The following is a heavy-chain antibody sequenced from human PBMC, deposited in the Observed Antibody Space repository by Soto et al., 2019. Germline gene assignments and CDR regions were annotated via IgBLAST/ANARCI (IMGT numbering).Heavy chain of an antibody. CDR3: ARDLMVAATTLHYYYYYGMDV. D-gene: IGHD2-15*01. J-gene: IGHJ6*02. Sequence: ASVKVSCKARGYGFTSYGISWVRQAPGQGLEWMGWISAYNGNTNYAQKLQGRVTMTTDTSTSTAYMELRSLRSDDTAVYYCARDLMVAATTLHYYYYYGMDVWGQGTTVTVS. CDR1: GYGFTSYG. CDR2: ISAYNGNT. V-gene: IGHV1-18*01.